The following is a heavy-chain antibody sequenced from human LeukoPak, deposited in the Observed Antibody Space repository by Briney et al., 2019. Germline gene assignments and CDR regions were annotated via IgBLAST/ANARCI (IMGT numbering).Heavy chain of an antibody. CDR2: ISSNGGST. CDR3: VKNIDYDYYYYGMTS. Sequence: PGGSLRLSCSASGFTFSSYAMHWVRQAPGKGLEYVSAISSNGGSTYYADSVKGRFTISRDNSKNTLYLQMSSLRAEDTAVYYCVKNIDYDYYYYGMTSGAKGPRSPSPQ. J-gene: IGHJ6*04. D-gene: IGHD4-17*01. CDR1: GFTFSSYA. V-gene: IGHV3-64D*06.